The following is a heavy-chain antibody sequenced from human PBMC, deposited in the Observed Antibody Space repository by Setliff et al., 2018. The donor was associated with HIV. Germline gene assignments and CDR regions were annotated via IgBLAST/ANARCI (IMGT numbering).Heavy chain of an antibody. D-gene: IGHD6-13*01. Sequence: SETLSLTCTVSGGSISGYHWNWLRQTPGKGQEWIGYIYTSRGTNYNHSLRTRVIISVDTSNQFSLKLSSVTAADAAVYYCARSPSYRSSWEYYFDYWGQGILVTVSS. CDR1: GGSISGYH. CDR3: ARSPSYRSSWEYYFDY. V-gene: IGHV4-4*09. CDR2: IYTSRGT. J-gene: IGHJ4*02.